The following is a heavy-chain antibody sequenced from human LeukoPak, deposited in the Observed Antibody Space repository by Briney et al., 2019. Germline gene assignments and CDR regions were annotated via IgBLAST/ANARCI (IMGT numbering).Heavy chain of an antibody. J-gene: IGHJ4*02. D-gene: IGHD1-7*01. V-gene: IGHV4-34*01. Sequence: SETLSLTCAVYGGSFSGYYWSWIRQPPGEGLGWIGEINHSGSTNYSTSLKSRLTISVDTYKNQFSMHLSSVTAADTAVYYRARVERNWNYVRGFDYWGQGALVTVSS. CDR1: GGSFSGYY. CDR2: INHSGST. CDR3: ARVERNWNYVRGFDY.